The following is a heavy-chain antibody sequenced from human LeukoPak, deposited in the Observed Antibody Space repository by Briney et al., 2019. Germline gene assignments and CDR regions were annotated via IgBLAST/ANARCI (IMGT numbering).Heavy chain of an antibody. CDR1: GGSFSGYY. Sequence: SETLSLTCAVYGGSFSGYYWSWIRQPPGKGPEWIGEINHSGSTNYNLSLKSRVTISVDTSKNQFSLKLTSVTAADTAVYYCARAFTKPGIAAAYRSYYFDYWGQGTLVTVSS. CDR2: INHSGST. V-gene: IGHV4-34*01. CDR3: ARAFTKPGIAAAYRSYYFDY. D-gene: IGHD6-13*01. J-gene: IGHJ4*02.